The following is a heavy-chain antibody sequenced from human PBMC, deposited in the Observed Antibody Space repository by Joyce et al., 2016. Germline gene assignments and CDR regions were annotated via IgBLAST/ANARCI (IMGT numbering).Heavy chain of an antibody. CDR2: ISSDDSRI. D-gene: IGHD2-2*01. V-gene: IGHV3-48*03. CDR3: TTPSCAN. CDR1: GIIFSSKE. Sequence: EVHLVESGGGLVQPGGSLRLSCAASGIIFSSKEMNWVRQAPGKGLEWISSISSDDSRIHYADSVRDRFTISRDNARNSLYLEMNYLRVEDTAIYYCTTPSCANWGQGSLVTVSS. J-gene: IGHJ4*02.